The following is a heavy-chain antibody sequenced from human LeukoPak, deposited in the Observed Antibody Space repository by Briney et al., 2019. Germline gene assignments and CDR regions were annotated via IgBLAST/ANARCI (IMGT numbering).Heavy chain of an antibody. J-gene: IGHJ5*02. Sequence: GRSLRLSCAASGFTFSSYWMNWVRQAPGKGLEWVANINQDGSEKYYVDSVKGRFTLSSDNAKNSLYLQMNSLRAEDTAVYYCARDGTAYCSGGSCYSGWFDPWGQGTLVTVSS. CDR1: GFTFSSYW. CDR2: INQDGSEK. V-gene: IGHV3-7*01. CDR3: ARDGTAYCSGGSCYSGWFDP. D-gene: IGHD2-15*01.